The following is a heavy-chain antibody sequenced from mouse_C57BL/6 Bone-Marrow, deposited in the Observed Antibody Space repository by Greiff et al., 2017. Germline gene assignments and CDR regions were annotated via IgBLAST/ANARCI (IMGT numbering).Heavy chain of an antibody. CDR1: GYTFTSYW. CDR2: IDPSDSYT. J-gene: IGHJ3*01. D-gene: IGHD4-1*02. Sequence: QVQLQQPGAELVKPGASVKLSCKASGYTFTSYWMQWVKQRPGQGLEWIGEIDPSDSYTNYNQKFKGKATLTVDTSSSTAYMQLSSLTSYDAAVYYCARSNWDPWFAYWGQGTLVTVSA. CDR3: ARSNWDPWFAY. V-gene: IGHV1-50*01.